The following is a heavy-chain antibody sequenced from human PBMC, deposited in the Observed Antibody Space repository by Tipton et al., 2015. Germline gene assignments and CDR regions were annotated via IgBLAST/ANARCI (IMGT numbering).Heavy chain of an antibody. V-gene: IGHV4-31*03. CDR3: ARSRGASDSSGLGGY. CDR1: GVSISSTGYY. D-gene: IGHD3-22*01. Sequence: TLSLTCTVSGVSISSTGYYWSWIRQHPGKGLEYIGYINYIGGTHYTPSLKSRVSISLDTSKNQFFLKLSSVTAADTAVYYCARSRGASDSSGLGGYWGQGTLVTVSS. J-gene: IGHJ4*02. CDR2: INYIGGT.